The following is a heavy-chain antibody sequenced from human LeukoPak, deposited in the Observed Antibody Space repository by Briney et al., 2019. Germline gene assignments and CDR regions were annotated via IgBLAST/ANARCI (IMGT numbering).Heavy chain of an antibody. CDR1: GGSISSYY. CDR2: IYYSGST. Sequence: SETLPLTCTVSGGSISSYYWSWIRQPPGKGLEWIGYIYYSGSTNYNPSLKSRVTISVDTSKNQFSLKLSSVTAADTAVYYCARDYYGSGSYFDYWGQGTLVTVSS. V-gene: IGHV4-59*01. J-gene: IGHJ4*02. CDR3: ARDYYGSGSYFDY. D-gene: IGHD3-10*01.